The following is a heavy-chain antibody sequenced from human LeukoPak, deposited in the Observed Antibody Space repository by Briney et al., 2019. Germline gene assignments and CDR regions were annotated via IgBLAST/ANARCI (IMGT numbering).Heavy chain of an antibody. CDR2: MYHSGST. CDR1: GGSINSYY. Sequence: SETLSLTCTVSGGSINSYYWSWIRQPPGKGLEWIGYMYHSGSTNYSPSLKSRVTISVDTSKNHFSLKLSSVTAADTAVYYCARGGGWYLNFDYWGQGTLVTVSS. D-gene: IGHD6-19*01. J-gene: IGHJ4*02. CDR3: ARGGGWYLNFDY. V-gene: IGHV4-59*01.